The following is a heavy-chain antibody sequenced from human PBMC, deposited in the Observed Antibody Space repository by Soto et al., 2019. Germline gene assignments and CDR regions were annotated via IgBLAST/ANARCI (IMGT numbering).Heavy chain of an antibody. Sequence: SETQSLTCRVSGDNIRNDYWNWIRQPPGKRLEWIGSIYHSGSTNYNPSLKSRLSISIDTSKNQFSLKLSSVTAADTAVYYCARGFYDSGGYSSPFDYWGQGILVTVSS. J-gene: IGHJ4*02. D-gene: IGHD3-22*01. CDR1: GDNIRNDY. V-gene: IGHV4-59*01. CDR2: IYHSGST. CDR3: ARGFYDSGGYSSPFDY.